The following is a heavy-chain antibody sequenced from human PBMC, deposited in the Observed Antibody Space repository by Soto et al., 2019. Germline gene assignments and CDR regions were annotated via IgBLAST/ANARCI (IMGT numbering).Heavy chain of an antibody. V-gene: IGHV6-1*01. J-gene: IGHJ5*02. CDR2: TYYRSKWYN. CDR1: GDSVSSNSAA. CDR3: ARGRWCSSTSCYPKQNYRKIGNWFDP. D-gene: IGHD2-2*01. Sequence: SQTLSLTCAISGDSVSSNSAAWNWIRQSPSRGLEWLGRTYYRSKWYNDYAVSVKSRITINPDTSKNQFSLKLSSVTAADTAVYYCARGRWCSSTSCYPKQNYRKIGNWFDPWGQGTLVTV.